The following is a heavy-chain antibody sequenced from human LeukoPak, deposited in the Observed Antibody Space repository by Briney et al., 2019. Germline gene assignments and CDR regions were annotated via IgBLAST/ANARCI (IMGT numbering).Heavy chain of an antibody. D-gene: IGHD5-12*01. V-gene: IGHV4-4*07. CDR2: IYTSGST. J-gene: IGHJ6*03. CDR1: GGSISSYY. Sequence: ETLSLTCTVSGGSISSYYWSWIRQPAGKGLEWIGRIYTSGSTNYNPSLKSRVTMSVDTSKNQLSLKLSSVTAADTAVYYCAREGIVATIGGQYYYYMDVWGKGTTVTVSS. CDR3: AREGIVATIGGQYYYYMDV.